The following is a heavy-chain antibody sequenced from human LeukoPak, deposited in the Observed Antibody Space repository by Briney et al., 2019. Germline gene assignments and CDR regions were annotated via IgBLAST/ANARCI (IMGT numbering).Heavy chain of an antibody. V-gene: IGHV1-24*01. J-gene: IGHJ6*02. CDR3: ARDIRHTMIVVVTGYYGMDV. CDR1: GYNLTELS. Sequence: GASVKVSCKVSGYNLTELSMHWVRQAPGKGLEWMGGFDPEDGETIYAQKFQGRVTMTEDTSTDTAYMELSSLRSEDTAVYYCARDIRHTMIVVVTGYYGMDVWGQGTTVTVSS. CDR2: FDPEDGET. D-gene: IGHD3-22*01.